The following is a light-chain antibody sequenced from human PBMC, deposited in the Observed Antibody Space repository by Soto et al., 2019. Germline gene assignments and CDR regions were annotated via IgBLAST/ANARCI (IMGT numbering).Light chain of an antibody. CDR2: GAS. CDR3: QQYGNSPIT. CDR1: HSVSTN. Sequence: EIVLTQSPGTLSLSPGERATLSCRASHSVSTNLAWYQQKPGQAPRLLIYGASTRATGIPARFSGSGSGTEFTLTISSLQSEDFAVYYCQQYGNSPITFGQGTRLEI. V-gene: IGKV3-15*01. J-gene: IGKJ5*01.